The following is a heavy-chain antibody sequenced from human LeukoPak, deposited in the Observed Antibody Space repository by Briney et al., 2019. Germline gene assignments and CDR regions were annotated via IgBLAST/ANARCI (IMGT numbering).Heavy chain of an antibody. Sequence: GGSLRLSCAASGFTFSDYSMNWVRQAPGEGLEWVSSISSRSLYIHYADSVKGRFTISRDNVKNSLYLQMNSLRAEDTAVYYYARDSRHHRFLYWDWFDPWGQGTLVTVSS. V-gene: IGHV3-21*01. CDR2: ISSRSLYI. CDR3: ARDSRHHRFLYWDWFDP. D-gene: IGHD1-26*01. CDR1: GFTFSDYS. J-gene: IGHJ5*02.